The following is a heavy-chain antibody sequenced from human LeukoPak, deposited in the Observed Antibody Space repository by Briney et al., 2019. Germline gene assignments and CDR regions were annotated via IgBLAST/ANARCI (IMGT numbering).Heavy chain of an antibody. V-gene: IGHV4-34*01. CDR2: INHSGST. CDR1: GGSFSGYY. J-gene: IGHJ5*02. Sequence: SETLSHTCGVYGGSFSGYYWTWIRQPPGKGLEWIGEINHSGSTNYNPSLKSRVTISVDTSKHQFSLKLSSVTPADTAVYYCARRKRSGCSSTSCLLNWFDPWRQANQVTVSS. D-gene: IGHD2-2*01. CDR3: ARRKRSGCSSTSCLLNWFDP.